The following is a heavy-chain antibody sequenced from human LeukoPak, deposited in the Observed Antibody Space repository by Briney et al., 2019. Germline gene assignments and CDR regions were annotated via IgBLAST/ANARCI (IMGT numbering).Heavy chain of an antibody. J-gene: IGHJ5*02. V-gene: IGHV5-51*01. CDR1: GYSFTSYW. CDR2: IYPGDSDT. Sequence: GESLKISCKGSGYSFTSYWIGWVRQMPGKGLEWMGIIYPGDSDTRYSPSFQGQVTISADKSISTAYLQWSSLKASDTAMYYCARGRGIAAAGFNWFDPWGQGTLVTVSS. CDR3: ARGRGIAAAGFNWFDP. D-gene: IGHD6-13*01.